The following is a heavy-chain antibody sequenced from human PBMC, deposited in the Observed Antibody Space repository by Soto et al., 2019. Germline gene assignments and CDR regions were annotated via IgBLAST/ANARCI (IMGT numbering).Heavy chain of an antibody. V-gene: IGHV3-48*03. D-gene: IGHD4-17*01. Sequence: EAQLVESGGGLVQPGGSLRLSCAAFGFTLSSYEMDWVRQAPGKGLEWVSHISRSGSPIYYADSVKGRFTISRDNAKNSVYLQMNSLTADDTAINYCAQVYADYLIDAFYIWSLGTMV. CDR3: AQVYADYLIDAFYI. J-gene: IGHJ3*02. CDR2: ISRSGSPI. CDR1: GFTLSSYE.